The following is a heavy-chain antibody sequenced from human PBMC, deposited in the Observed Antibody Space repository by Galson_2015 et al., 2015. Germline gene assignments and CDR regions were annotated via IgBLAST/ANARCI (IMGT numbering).Heavy chain of an antibody. CDR2: ITGSGAST. Sequence: SLRLSCAASGFTFSSYAMHWVRQAPGQGLEWVSAITGSGASTHYADSVKGRFTISRDNSKNTLYLLMNSLRAEDTAVYYCAYGSGSYFDYWGQGTLVTVSS. V-gene: IGHV3-23*01. J-gene: IGHJ4*02. CDR3: AYGSGSYFDY. CDR1: GFTFSSYA. D-gene: IGHD3-10*01.